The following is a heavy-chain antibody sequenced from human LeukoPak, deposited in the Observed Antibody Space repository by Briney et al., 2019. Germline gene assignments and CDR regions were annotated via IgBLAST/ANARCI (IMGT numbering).Heavy chain of an antibody. CDR1: GYTFTSYD. CDR2: IIPIFGTA. CDR3: ASPYYYDSSAY. D-gene: IGHD3-22*01. V-gene: IGHV1-69*06. J-gene: IGHJ4*02. Sequence: ASVKVSCKASGYTFTSYDINWVRQAPGQGLEWMGGIIPIFGTADYAQKFQGRVTITADKATNTAYMELSSLRYEDTAVYYCASPYYYDSSAYWGQGTLVTVSS.